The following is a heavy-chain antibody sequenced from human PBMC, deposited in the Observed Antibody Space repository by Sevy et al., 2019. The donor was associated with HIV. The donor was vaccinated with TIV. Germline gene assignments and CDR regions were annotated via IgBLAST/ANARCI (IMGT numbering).Heavy chain of an antibody. D-gene: IGHD3-10*01. CDR2: ISFSNNYI. CDR1: GFTFSTYT. Sequence: GGSLRLSCADSGFTFSTYTMNWVRQAPGKGLEWVSSISFSNNYIYYTDSVKGRFTISRDNSKNSVYLEMNSLRAEDTAVYYCARPYGSGSWEAFDLWGQGTLVTVSS. V-gene: IGHV3-21*01. CDR3: ARPYGSGSWEAFDL. J-gene: IGHJ3*01.